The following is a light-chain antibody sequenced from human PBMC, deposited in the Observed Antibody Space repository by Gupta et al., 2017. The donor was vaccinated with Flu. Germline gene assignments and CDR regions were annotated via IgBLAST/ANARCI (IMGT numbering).Light chain of an antibody. Sequence: SSLSASVGDRVTITCRASQSISSYLNWYQQKPEKAPKLLIYAASSLQSGVPSRFSGSGSGTDFTLTISSLQPEDFATYYCQQSYSTLVWTFGQGTKVEIK. CDR3: QQSYSTLVWT. J-gene: IGKJ1*01. CDR1: QSISSY. V-gene: IGKV1-39*01. CDR2: AAS.